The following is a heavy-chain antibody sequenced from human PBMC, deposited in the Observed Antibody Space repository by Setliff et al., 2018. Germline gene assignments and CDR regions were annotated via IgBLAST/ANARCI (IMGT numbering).Heavy chain of an antibody. CDR3: ARVSEAAAAGFDY. D-gene: IGHD6-13*01. CDR1: GGTFSIYT. Sequence: GASVKVSCKASGGTFSIYTISWVRQAPGQGLEWMGWISAYNGNTNYAQKFQARVTMTTDTSTSTAYMELRSLRSDDTAVYYCARVSEAAAAGFDYWGQGTLVTVS. CDR2: ISAYNGNT. J-gene: IGHJ4*02. V-gene: IGHV1-18*01.